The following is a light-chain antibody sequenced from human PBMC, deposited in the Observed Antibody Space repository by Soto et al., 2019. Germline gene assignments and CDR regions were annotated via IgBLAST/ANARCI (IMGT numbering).Light chain of an antibody. Sequence: DIVMTQSPLSLPVTPGEPASISCRSSQSLLHSDGYNYLDWFLQRPGQSPQLLIYLGSSWASGVPDWFSGSGSGTDFTLKISRVEAEDVGVYYCMQALQTPLTFGGGTKVDIK. CDR1: QSLLHSDGYNY. V-gene: IGKV2-28*01. CDR2: LGS. CDR3: MQALQTPLT. J-gene: IGKJ4*01.